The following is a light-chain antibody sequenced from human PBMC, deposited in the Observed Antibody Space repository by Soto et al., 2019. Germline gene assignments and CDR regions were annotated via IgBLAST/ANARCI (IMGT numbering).Light chain of an antibody. J-gene: IGKJ1*01. CDR1: QSISSW. V-gene: IGKV1-5*01. Sequence: DIQMTQSPSTLSASVGDRVTITCRASQSISSWFAWYQQKPGKGPKLLIYHASRLQSGVPSRFSGSGSATEFTLTLSGLQPEDFASYCCQQYNSYPWTFGQGTKVEIK. CDR3: QQYNSYPWT. CDR2: HAS.